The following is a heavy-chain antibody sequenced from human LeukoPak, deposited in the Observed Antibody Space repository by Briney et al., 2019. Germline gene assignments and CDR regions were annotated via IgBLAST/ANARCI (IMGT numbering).Heavy chain of an antibody. D-gene: IGHD1-26*01. CDR1: GFTFSSYR. J-gene: IGHJ4*02. CDR2: IDSSSSTI. V-gene: IGHV3-48*02. CDR3: ARDSLVGATLDY. Sequence: GGSLRLSCAASGFTFSSYRMIWVRQAPGKGLEWVSYIDSSSSTIYYADSVKGRFTISRDNAKNSLYLQMNSLRDEDTAVYYCARDSLVGATLDYWGQGTLVTVSS.